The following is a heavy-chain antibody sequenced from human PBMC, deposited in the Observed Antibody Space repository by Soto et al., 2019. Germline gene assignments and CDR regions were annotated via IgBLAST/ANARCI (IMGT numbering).Heavy chain of an antibody. CDR2: IIPIFGTA. J-gene: IGHJ5*02. D-gene: IGHD3-22*01. V-gene: IGHV1-69*13. CDR1: GGTFSSYA. CDR3: ARIPRNQYYYDSSGFNNWFDP. Sequence: GASVKVSCKASGGTFSSYAISWVRQAPGQGLEWMGGIIPIFGTANYAQKFQGRVTITADESTSTAYMELSSLRSEDTAVYYCARIPRNQYYYDSSGFNNWFDPWGQGTLVTVSS.